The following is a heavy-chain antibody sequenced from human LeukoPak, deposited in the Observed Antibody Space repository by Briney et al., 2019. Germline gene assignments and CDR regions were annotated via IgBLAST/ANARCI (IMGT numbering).Heavy chain of an antibody. Sequence: PGGSLRLSCAASGFTFSDYYMSWIRQAPGKGLEWVSYISSSSSYTNYADSVKGRFTISRDNAKNSLYLQMNSLRAEDTAVYYCARVVRGDAYNYDYWGRGTMVTVSS. CDR1: GFTFSDYY. V-gene: IGHV3-11*06. CDR2: ISSSSSYT. J-gene: IGHJ4*02. CDR3: ARVVRGDAYNYDY. D-gene: IGHD5-24*01.